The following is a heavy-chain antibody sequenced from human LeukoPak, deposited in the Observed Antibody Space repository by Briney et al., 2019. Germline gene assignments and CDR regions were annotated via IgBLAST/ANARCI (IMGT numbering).Heavy chain of an antibody. CDR1: GFTFSSYS. CDR3: ARDMRYCGGDCFSYGMDV. D-gene: IGHD2-21*02. J-gene: IGHJ6*02. Sequence: PGGSLRLSCAASGFTFSSYSMNWVRQAPGKGLEWVSYISSSSSTIYYADSVKGRFTISRDNAKNSLYLQMNSLRAEDTAVYYCARDMRYCGGDCFSYGMDVWGQGTTVTVSS. CDR2: ISSSSSTI. V-gene: IGHV3-48*01.